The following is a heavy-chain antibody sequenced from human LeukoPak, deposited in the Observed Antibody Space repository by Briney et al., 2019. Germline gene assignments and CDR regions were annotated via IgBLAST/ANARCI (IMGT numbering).Heavy chain of an antibody. V-gene: IGHV3-23*01. Sequence: GSLRLSCAASGFTFSSYAMSWVRQAPGKGLEWVSVISGSGGSTYYADSVKGRFTTSRDNSKNTLYLQMNSLRAEDTAVYYCAKGSGIAAAGTSLTFDYWGQGTLVTVSS. J-gene: IGHJ4*02. CDR2: ISGSGGST. CDR1: GFTFSSYA. D-gene: IGHD6-13*01. CDR3: AKGSGIAAAGTSLTFDY.